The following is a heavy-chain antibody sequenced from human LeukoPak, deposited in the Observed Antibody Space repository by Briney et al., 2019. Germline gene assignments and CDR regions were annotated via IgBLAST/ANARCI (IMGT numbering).Heavy chain of an antibody. J-gene: IGHJ3*02. D-gene: IGHD3-3*01. CDR1: GFTFNDYS. CDR2: ISTSPNAI. V-gene: IGHV3-48*02. Sequence: PGGSLRLSCVASGFTFNDYSVNWVRQAPGKGLEWVSYISTSPNAIYYADSVKGRFTISRDDAGNTLYLQMNSLRDEDTAVYYCARDKFYGFDIWGQGTMVTVSS. CDR3: ARDKFYGFDI.